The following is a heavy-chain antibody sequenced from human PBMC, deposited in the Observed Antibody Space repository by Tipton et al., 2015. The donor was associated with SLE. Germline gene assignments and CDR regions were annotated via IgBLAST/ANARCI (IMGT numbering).Heavy chain of an antibody. CDR3: ARDRRRTETYYYGVDV. Sequence: TLSLTCTVSGGSITSHYWSWIRQPPGKELEWIGYIYYSGYTNYNPSLESRVTISVDTSKNQFSLRLRSVTAADTAVYYCARDRRRTETYYYGVDVWGRGTTVTVSS. J-gene: IGHJ6*02. V-gene: IGHV4-59*11. CDR1: GGSITSHY. CDR2: IYYSGYT. D-gene: IGHD1-14*01.